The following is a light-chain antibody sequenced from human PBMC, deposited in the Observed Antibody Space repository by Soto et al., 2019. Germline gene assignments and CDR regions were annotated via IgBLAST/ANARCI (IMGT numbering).Light chain of an antibody. CDR1: SSNIGSNS. V-gene: IGLV1-44*01. Sequence: QSVLTQPPSASGTPGERVTISCSESSSNIGSNSVNWYQQLPGTAPKLLIYSNDRRPSGVPDRFSGSKSGTSASLAISGLQSEDEADYYCAAWDDSLNGYVFGTGTKVTVL. CDR3: AAWDDSLNGYV. CDR2: SND. J-gene: IGLJ1*01.